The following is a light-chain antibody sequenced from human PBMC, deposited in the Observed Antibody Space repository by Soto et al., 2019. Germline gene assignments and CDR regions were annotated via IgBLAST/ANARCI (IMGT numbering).Light chain of an antibody. CDR1: SSNIGSNT. J-gene: IGLJ1*01. CDR2: INN. CDR3: AAWDDSLNGYV. V-gene: IGLV1-44*01. Sequence: QSVLTQPASVSGSPGQSVTISCTGSSSNIGSNTVNWFQHLPGTAPKLLIYINNQRPSGVPDRFSGSKPGTSAYLAISGLQSEDEADYYCAAWDDSLNGYVFGTGTKVTVL.